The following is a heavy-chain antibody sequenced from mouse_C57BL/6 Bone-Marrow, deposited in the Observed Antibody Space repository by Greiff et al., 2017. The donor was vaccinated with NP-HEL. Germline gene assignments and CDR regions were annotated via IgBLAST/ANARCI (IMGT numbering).Heavy chain of an antibody. CDR1: GYTFTSYG. D-gene: IGHD2-1*01. V-gene: IGHV1-81*01. CDR2: IYPRSGNT. CDR3: ARSGNYVGYFDY. Sequence: QVQLKQSGAELARPGASVKLSCKASGYTFTSYGISWVKQRTGQGLEWIGEIYPRSGNTYYNEKFKGKATLTADKSSSTAYMELRSLTSEDSAVYFCARSGNYVGYFDYWGQGTTLTVSS. J-gene: IGHJ2*01.